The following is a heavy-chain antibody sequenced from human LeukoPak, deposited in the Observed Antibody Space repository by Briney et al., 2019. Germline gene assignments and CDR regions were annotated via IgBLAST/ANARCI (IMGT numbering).Heavy chain of an antibody. CDR3: ARAVGATTYYYYGMDV. CDR1: GGSISSYY. D-gene: IGHD1-26*01. V-gene: IGHV4-4*07. J-gene: IGHJ6*02. CDR2: IYTSGST. Sequence: SETLSLTCTVSGGSISSYYWSWIRQPAGKGLEWIGRIYTSGSTNYNPSLKSRVTISVDTSKNQFSLKLSSVTAADTAVYYCARAVGATTYYYYGMDVWGQGTTVTVSS.